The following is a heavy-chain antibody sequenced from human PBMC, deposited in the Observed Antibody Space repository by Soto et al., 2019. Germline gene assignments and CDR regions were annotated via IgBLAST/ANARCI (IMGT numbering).Heavy chain of an antibody. D-gene: IGHD4-17*01. CDR2: IHASSISNI. J-gene: IGHJ6*02. V-gene: IGHV3-48*03. Sequence: GGSLRLSCVASGFTLSSYHMDWVRQAPGKGPEWISYIHASSISNIYYADSVKGRFTISRDNAKNSLYLQMDSLRAEDTAVYYCARDGTTGTANYHYAMDVWGQGTTVTVSS. CDR3: ARDGTTGTANYHYAMDV. CDR1: GFTLSSYH.